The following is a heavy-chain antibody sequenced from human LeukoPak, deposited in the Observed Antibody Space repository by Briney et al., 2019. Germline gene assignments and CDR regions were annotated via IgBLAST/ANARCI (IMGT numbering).Heavy chain of an antibody. Sequence: SVKVSCKASGGTFSSYAISWVRQAPGQGLEWMGRIIPILGIANYAQKFQGRVTITADKSTSTAYMELSSLRSEDTAVYYCARLPQDYYYHGMDVWGQGTTVSVS. CDR1: GGTFSSYA. CDR3: ARLPQDYYYHGMDV. V-gene: IGHV1-69*04. CDR2: IIPILGIA. J-gene: IGHJ6*02.